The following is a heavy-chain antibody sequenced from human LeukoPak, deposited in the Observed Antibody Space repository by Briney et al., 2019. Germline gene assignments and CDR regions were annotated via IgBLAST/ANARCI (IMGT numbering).Heavy chain of an antibody. J-gene: IGHJ4*02. D-gene: IGHD4-17*01. CDR3: ASRTTVTTVDY. CDR2: ISSSGSTI. CDR1: GFTFSTYS. Sequence: PGGSLRLSCAASGFTFSTYSMNWVRQAPGKGLEWVSYISSSGSTIYYADSVKGRFTISRDNAKNSLYLQMNSLRAEDTAVYYCASRTTVTTVDYWGQGTLVTVSS. V-gene: IGHV3-48*04.